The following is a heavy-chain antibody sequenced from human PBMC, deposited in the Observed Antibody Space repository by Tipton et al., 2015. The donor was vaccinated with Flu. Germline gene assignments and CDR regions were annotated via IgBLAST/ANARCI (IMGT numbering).Heavy chain of an antibody. CDR1: GFTFEDYG. V-gene: IGHV3-20*04. CDR3: ARDMGDILTGWNWFDP. Sequence: AASGFTFEDYGMSWVRPTPGKGLEWVTGINRNGGITGYADAVKGRVTISRDNAKNSLYLQMNSLRAEDTAFYYCARDMGDILTGWNWFDPWGQGTLVTVSS. D-gene: IGHD3-9*01. J-gene: IGHJ5*02. CDR2: INRNGGIT.